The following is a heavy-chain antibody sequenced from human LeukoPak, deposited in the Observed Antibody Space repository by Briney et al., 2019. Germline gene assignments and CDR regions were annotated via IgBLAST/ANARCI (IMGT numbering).Heavy chain of an antibody. V-gene: IGHV1-18*04. CDR1: GYAFTSYG. J-gene: IGHJ4*02. CDR3: ARDRVDTAMVPDY. CDR2: ISAYNGNT. D-gene: IGHD5-18*01. Sequence: GASVKVSCKASGYAFTSYGISWVRQAPGPGLEWMGWISAYNGNTNYAQKLQGRVTSTSTAYMELRSLRSDDTAVYYCARDRVDTAMVPDYWGQGTLVTVSS.